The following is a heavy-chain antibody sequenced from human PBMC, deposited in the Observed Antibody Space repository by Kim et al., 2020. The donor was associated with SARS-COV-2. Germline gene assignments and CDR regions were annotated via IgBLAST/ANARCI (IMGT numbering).Heavy chain of an antibody. J-gene: IGHJ6*01. CDR1: GFTFSSYA. V-gene: IGHV3-30*04. CDR3: ASSEWSGCTNGVCYRYY. D-gene: IGHD2-8*01. Sequence: GGSLRLSCAASGFTFSSYAMHWVRQAPGKGLEWVAVISYDGSNKYYADSVKGRFTISRDNSKNTLYLQMNSLRAEDTAVYYCASSEWSGCTNGVCYRYY. CDR2: ISYDGSNK.